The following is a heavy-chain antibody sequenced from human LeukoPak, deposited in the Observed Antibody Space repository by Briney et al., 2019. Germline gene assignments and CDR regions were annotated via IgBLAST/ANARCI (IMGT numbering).Heavy chain of an antibody. CDR1: GGSISSYY. D-gene: IGHD4-11*01. CDR3: ARVYSNHGYYYYGMEV. CDR2: IYYSGST. Sequence: SETLSLTCTVSGGSISSYYWSWIRQPPGKGLGWIGYIYYSGSTNYNPSLKSRVTISVDTSKNQFSLKLSSVTAADTAVYYCARVYSNHGYYYYGMEVWGQGTTVSVSS. V-gene: IGHV4-59*01. J-gene: IGHJ6*02.